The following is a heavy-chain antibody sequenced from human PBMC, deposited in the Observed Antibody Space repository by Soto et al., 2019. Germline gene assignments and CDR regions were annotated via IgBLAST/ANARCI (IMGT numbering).Heavy chain of an antibody. V-gene: IGHV3-15*01. CDR2: IKSKTDGGTT. Sequence: EVQLVESGGGLGKPGGSLRLSCAASGFTFSNAWMSWVRQPPGKGLEWVGRIKSKTDGGTTDYVAPVNGRFIISRDDSKNMVYLQMNSLKTEDTAMYYCTTGQVAGTRDYWGQGTLVTVSA. CDR1: GFTFSNAW. D-gene: IGHD6-19*01. J-gene: IGHJ4*02. CDR3: TTGQVAGTRDY.